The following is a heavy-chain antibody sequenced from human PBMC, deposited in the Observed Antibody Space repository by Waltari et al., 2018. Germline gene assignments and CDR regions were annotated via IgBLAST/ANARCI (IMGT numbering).Heavy chain of an antibody. CDR3: ARGLLWFGVPNWFDP. CDR1: GGSISSSNW. CDR2: IYHSWST. J-gene: IGHJ5*02. V-gene: IGHV4-4*02. D-gene: IGHD3-10*01. Sequence: QVQLQESGPGLVKPSGTLYLTCAVSGGSISSSNWWSWVRQPPGKGLEWIGEIYHSWSTNYNPSLMSRVTISVDKSKNQFSLKLSSVTAADTAVYYCARGLLWFGVPNWFDPWGQGTLVTVSS.